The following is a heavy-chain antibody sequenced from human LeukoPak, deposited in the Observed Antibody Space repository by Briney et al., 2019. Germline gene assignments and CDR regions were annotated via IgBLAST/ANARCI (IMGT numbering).Heavy chain of an antibody. V-gene: IGHV3-23*01. J-gene: IGHJ6*03. CDR3: ARTTEGYCRGRSCYSYYYYMDV. D-gene: IGHD2-15*01. CDR1: GFTVSSNY. CDR2: IRGSGTGT. Sequence: GGSLRLSCAASGFTVSSNYMTWVRQAPGKGLEWVSAIRGSGTGTNYGDSVKGRFTISRHNSKNTLYLQMNSLRAEDTAVYYCARTTEGYCRGRSCYSYYYYMDVWGKGTTVTVSS.